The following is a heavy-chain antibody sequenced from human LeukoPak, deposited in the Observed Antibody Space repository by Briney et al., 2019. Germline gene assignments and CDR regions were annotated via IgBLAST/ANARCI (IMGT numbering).Heavy chain of an antibody. J-gene: IGHJ4*02. Sequence: GESLKISCTGSGYNFTNYWIGWVRQMPGKGLEWMGIIFPGDSDTRYNPSFQGQVTISADKSINTAFLQWSSLKASDSAVYYCVRPLSGIGTDTWVDYWGQGTLVTVSS. D-gene: IGHD3-3*01. CDR2: IFPGDSDT. V-gene: IGHV5-51*01. CDR3: VRPLSGIGTDTWVDY. CDR1: GYNFTNYW.